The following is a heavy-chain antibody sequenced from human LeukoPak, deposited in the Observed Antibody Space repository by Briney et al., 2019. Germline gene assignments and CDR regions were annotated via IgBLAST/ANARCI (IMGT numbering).Heavy chain of an antibody. CDR1: GGTFSSYA. J-gene: IGHJ4*02. CDR3: ARDGEMATIYFDY. CDR2: IIPIVGIA. V-gene: IGHV1-69*04. Sequence: GSSVKVSCKASGGTFSSYAISWVRQAPGQGLEWMGTIIPIVGIANYAQKFQGRVTITADKFTSTAYMELSSLRSEDTAVYYCARDGEMATIYFDYWGQETLVTVSS. D-gene: IGHD5-24*01.